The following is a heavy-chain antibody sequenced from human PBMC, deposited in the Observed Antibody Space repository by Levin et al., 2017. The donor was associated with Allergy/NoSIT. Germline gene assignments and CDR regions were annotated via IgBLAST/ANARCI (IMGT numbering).Heavy chain of an antibody. CDR3: AGGIQLWPTALGY. V-gene: IGHV3-74*01. Sequence: GESLKISCAASGFTFSSYWMHWVRQAPGKGLVWVERKNSEGIRTTYADSVTGRFTISSDNAKNTLYLQMNSLRAEDTAVYYGAGGIQLWPTALGYWGQGTLVTVSS. J-gene: IGHJ4*02. D-gene: IGHD5-18*01. CDR2: KNSEGIRT. CDR1: GFTFSSYW.